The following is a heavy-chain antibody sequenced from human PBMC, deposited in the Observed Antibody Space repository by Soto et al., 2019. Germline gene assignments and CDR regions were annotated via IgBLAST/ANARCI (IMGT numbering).Heavy chain of an antibody. CDR2: ISYDGSNK. CDR1: GFTFSSYG. CDR3: AKVAAGILWFGEFSNYGMDV. V-gene: IGHV3-30*18. Sequence: GGSLRLSCAASGFTFSSYGMHWVRQAPGKGLEWVAVISYDGSNKYYADSVKGRFTISRDNSKNTLYLQMNSLRAEDTAVYYCAKVAAGILWFGEFSNYGMDVWGQGTTVTVSS. J-gene: IGHJ6*02. D-gene: IGHD3-10*01.